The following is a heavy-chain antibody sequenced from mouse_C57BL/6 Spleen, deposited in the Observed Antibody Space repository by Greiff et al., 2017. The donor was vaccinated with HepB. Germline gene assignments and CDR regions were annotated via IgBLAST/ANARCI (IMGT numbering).Heavy chain of an antibody. CDR3: ARIPSITAVFDY. V-gene: IGHV1-22*01. Sequence: VQLQQSGPELVKPGASVKMSCKASGYTFTDYNMHWVKQSHGKSLEWIGYINPNNGGTSYNQKFKGKATLTVNKSSSTAYMELRSLTSEDSAVYYCARIPSITAVFDYWGQGTTLTVSS. J-gene: IGHJ2*01. CDR2: INPNNGGT. CDR1: GYTFTDYN. D-gene: IGHD1-1*01.